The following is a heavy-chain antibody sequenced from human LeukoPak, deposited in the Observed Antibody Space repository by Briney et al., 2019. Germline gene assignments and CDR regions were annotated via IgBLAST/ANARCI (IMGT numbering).Heavy chain of an antibody. D-gene: IGHD3-22*01. CDR2: IIPIFGTA. CDR3: ARDNPNYYDSLRAFDI. CDR1: GGTFSSYA. Sequence: GSSVKVSCKASGGTFSSYAISWVRQAPGQGLEWMGGIIPIFGTANYAQKFQGRVTITADESTSTAYMELSSLRSEDTAVYYCARDNPNYYDSLRAFDIWGQGTMVTVSS. J-gene: IGHJ3*02. V-gene: IGHV1-69*01.